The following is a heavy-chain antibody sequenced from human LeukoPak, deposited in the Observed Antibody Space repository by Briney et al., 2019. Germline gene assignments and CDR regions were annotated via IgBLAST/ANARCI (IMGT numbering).Heavy chain of an antibody. CDR1: GYTFAGYY. CDR2: INPNSGGT. Sequence: GASVKVSCKASGYTFAGYYMHWVRQAPGQGLEWMGWINPNSGGTNYAQKFQGRVTMTRDTSISTAYMELSRLRSDDTAVYYCARDRWIQLWLSAFDIWGQGTMVTVSS. J-gene: IGHJ3*02. CDR3: ARDRWIQLWLSAFDI. D-gene: IGHD5-18*01. V-gene: IGHV1-2*02.